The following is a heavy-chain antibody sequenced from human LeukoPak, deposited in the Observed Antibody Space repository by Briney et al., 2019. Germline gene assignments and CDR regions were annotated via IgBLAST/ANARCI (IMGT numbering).Heavy chain of an antibody. V-gene: IGHV3-23*01. Sequence: AGGSLRLSCAASGFTFSSYAMGWGRQAPGKGLGGVSAVSGCGGSTYYADSVKGRVTISRDNSKHTLYLQMNSLSAEDTAVYYCAKDTAKERWLPQFDYWGQGTLLTVSS. J-gene: IGHJ4*02. CDR3: AKDTAKERWLPQFDY. CDR2: VSGCGGST. D-gene: IGHD5-24*01. CDR1: GFTFSSYA.